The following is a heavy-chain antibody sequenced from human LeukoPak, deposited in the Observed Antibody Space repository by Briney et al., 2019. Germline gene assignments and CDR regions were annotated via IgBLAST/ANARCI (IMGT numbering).Heavy chain of an antibody. CDR3: ARHRHSSSWYKFDY. CDR1: GGSFSGYY. D-gene: IGHD6-13*01. Sequence: SETLSLTCAVYGGSFSGYYWSWIRQPPGKGLEWIGEINHSGSTNYNPSLKSRVTISVDTSKNQFSLKLSSVTAADTAVYYCARHRHSSSWYKFDYWGQGTLVTVSS. CDR2: INHSGST. V-gene: IGHV4-34*01. J-gene: IGHJ4*02.